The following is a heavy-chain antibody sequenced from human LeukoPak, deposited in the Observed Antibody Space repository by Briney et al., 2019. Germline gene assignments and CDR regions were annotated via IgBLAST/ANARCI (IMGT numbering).Heavy chain of an antibody. Sequence: GGSLRLSCAASGFTFSSYAMHWVRQAPGKGLEWVAVISYDGSNKYYADSVKGRFTISRDNSKNTLYLQMNSLRAEDTAVYYCARDTCSSTSCYPTFDCWGQGTLVTVSS. CDR1: GFTFSSYA. J-gene: IGHJ4*02. D-gene: IGHD2-2*01. CDR2: ISYDGSNK. V-gene: IGHV3-30-3*01. CDR3: ARDTCSSTSCYPTFDC.